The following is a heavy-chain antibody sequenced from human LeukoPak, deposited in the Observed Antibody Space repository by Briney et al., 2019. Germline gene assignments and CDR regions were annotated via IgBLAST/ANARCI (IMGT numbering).Heavy chain of an antibody. CDR1: GFTFSSYS. CDR2: ISSGGSSI. V-gene: IGHV3-48*01. J-gene: IGHJ4*02. CDR3: ARDTYGSGSYYNAPLDY. D-gene: IGHD3-10*01. Sequence: PGGSLRLSCAASGFTFSSYSMNWVRQAPGKGLEWVSYISSGGSSIYYADSVKGRFTISRDNAKNSLYLQMNSLRAEDTAVYYCARDTYGSGSYYNAPLDYWDQGTLVTVSS.